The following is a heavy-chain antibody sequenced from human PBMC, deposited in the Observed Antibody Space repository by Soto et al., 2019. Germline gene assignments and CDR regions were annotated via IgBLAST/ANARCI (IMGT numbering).Heavy chain of an antibody. Sequence: GGSLRLSCAASGFTFSSYSMNWVRQAPGKGLEWVSSISSSSSYIYYADSVKGRFTISRDNAKNSLYLQMNSLRAEDTAVYYCARDIDVRITIFMAPWGQGTLVTVSS. CDR1: GFTFSSYS. D-gene: IGHD3-9*01. CDR2: ISSSSSYI. V-gene: IGHV3-21*01. J-gene: IGHJ5*02. CDR3: ARDIDVRITIFMAP.